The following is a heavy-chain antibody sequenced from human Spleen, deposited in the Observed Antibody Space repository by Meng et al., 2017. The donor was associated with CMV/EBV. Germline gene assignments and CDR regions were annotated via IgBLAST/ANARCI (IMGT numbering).Heavy chain of an antibody. CDR2: ISAYNGNT. J-gene: IGHJ5*02. Sequence: YTFTQYAIHWVRQAPGQGLEWMGWISAYNGNTNYAQKLQGRVTMTTDTSTSTAYMELRSLRSDDTAVYYCARDLTYTGYSYGLAWFDPWGQGTLVTVSS. D-gene: IGHD5-18*01. CDR1: YTFTQYA. CDR3: ARDLTYTGYSYGLAWFDP. V-gene: IGHV1-18*01.